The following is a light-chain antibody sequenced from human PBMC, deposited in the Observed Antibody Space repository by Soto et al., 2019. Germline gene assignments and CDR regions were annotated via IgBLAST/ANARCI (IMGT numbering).Light chain of an antibody. CDR3: QQYGSSPT. Sequence: DIVLTQSPATLSLSPGERATLSCGASQSVGSTCLAWYQQKPGLAPRVLIYDASSRAPGIPDRFSGSGSGTDFTLTISILESEDFAVYFCQQYGSSPTFGQGTKLEIK. J-gene: IGKJ2*01. CDR2: DAS. V-gene: IGKV3D-20*01. CDR1: QSVGSTC.